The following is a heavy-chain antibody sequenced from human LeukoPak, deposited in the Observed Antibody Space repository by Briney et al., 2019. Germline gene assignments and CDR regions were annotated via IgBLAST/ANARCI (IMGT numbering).Heavy chain of an antibody. Sequence: PSQTLSLTCAVSGASISSGGYSWTWIRQPPGKGLEWIGYIYHSGSTYYNPSLKSRVTISVDRSQNQFSLKLSSVTAADTAVYYCARTNAFDIWGQGTMVTVSS. J-gene: IGHJ3*02. D-gene: IGHD1-1*01. CDR3: ARTNAFDI. CDR1: GASISSGGYS. CDR2: IYHSGST. V-gene: IGHV4-30-2*02.